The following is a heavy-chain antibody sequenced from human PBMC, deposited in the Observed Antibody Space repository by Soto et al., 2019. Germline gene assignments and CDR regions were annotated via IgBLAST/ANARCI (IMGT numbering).Heavy chain of an antibody. CDR3: VTSKGAVVTSPYFFAY. CDR1: GFTFSSKW. V-gene: IGHV3-74*03. J-gene: IGHJ4*02. D-gene: IGHD2-15*01. CDR2: VNSDGSET. Sequence: PGGSLRLSCAGSGFTFSSKWIYWVRPAPGKGLVWVSRVNSDGSETTYADSVKGRFTISRDNARKTLYLQMNSLRGEDTAVYYCVTSKGAVVTSPYFFAYWGQGTLVTVSS.